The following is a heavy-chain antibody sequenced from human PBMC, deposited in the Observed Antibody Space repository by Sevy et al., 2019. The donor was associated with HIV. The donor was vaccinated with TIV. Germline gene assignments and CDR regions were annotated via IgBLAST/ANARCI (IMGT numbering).Heavy chain of an antibody. CDR2: IYYSGST. CDR3: ARMDIAVAGSYTFDY. CDR1: GGSISSSSYY. J-gene: IGHJ4*02. V-gene: IGHV4-39*01. D-gene: IGHD6-19*01. Sequence: SETLSLTCTVSGGSISSSSYYWGWIRQPPGKGLEWIGSIYYSGSTNYNPSLKSRVTISVDTSKNQFPLKLSSVTAAATAVYYCARMDIAVAGSYTFDYWGQGTLVTVSS.